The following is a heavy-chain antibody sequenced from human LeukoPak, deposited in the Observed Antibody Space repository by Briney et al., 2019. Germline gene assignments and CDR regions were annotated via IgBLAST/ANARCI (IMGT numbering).Heavy chain of an antibody. CDR2: ISGSGGNT. J-gene: IGHJ6*02. V-gene: IGHV3-23*01. Sequence: GGSLRLSCAASGLTFSTYAMSWVRQAPGKGLGWVSAISGSGGNTYYADSVKGRFTISRDNSKNTLYLQMNSLRAEDTAVYYCARSMCTNAVCYKAYGMDIWGQGTTVTVSS. CDR1: GLTFSTYA. D-gene: IGHD2-8*01. CDR3: ARSMCTNAVCYKAYGMDI.